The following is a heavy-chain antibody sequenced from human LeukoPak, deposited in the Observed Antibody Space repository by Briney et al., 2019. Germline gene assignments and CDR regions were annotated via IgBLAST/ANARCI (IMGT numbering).Heavy chain of an antibody. CDR2: INPNSGDT. J-gene: IGHJ4*02. CDR3: ARENSFGSGSYIFDS. CDR1: SYTFTDNS. D-gene: IGHD3-10*01. Sequence: ASVKVSCKASSYTFTDNSIHWVRQAPGQGPHWMGWINPNSGDTHYARNFQDRVTLTRDTSLSTAYMELTSLRSDDTAMYYCARENSFGSGSYIFDSWGQGTLVTVSS. V-gene: IGHV1-2*02.